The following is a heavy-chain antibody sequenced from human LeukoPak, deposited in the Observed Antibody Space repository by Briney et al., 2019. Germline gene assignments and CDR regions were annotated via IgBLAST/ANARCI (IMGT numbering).Heavy chain of an antibody. D-gene: IGHD2-15*01. J-gene: IGHJ4*02. Sequence: SETLSLTCTVSGGSISNYYWSWIRQPPGKGLEWIGEINHSGSTNYNPSLKSRVTISVDTSKNQFSLKLSSVTAADTAVYYCARQAGYCSGGSCSDLQFDYWGQGTLVTVSS. V-gene: IGHV4-34*01. CDR2: INHSGST. CDR3: ARQAGYCSGGSCSDLQFDY. CDR1: GGSISNYY.